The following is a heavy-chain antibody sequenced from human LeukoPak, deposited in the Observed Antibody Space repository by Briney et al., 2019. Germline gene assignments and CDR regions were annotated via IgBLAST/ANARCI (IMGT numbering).Heavy chain of an antibody. CDR3: ARDWVAGVPFDAFDI. D-gene: IGHD3-10*01. J-gene: IGHJ3*02. Sequence: GGSLRLSCAASGFTLSSYWMSWVRQAPGKGLEWVANIKEDGSEKYYVDSVKGRFTISRDNAKNSLYLHMNSLTAEDTAMYYCARDWVAGVPFDAFDIWGQGTLVTVSS. CDR1: GFTLSSYW. CDR2: IKEDGSEK. V-gene: IGHV3-7*03.